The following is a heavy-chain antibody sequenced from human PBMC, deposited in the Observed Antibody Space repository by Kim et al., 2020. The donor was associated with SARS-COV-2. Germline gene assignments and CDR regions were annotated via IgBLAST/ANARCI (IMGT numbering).Heavy chain of an antibody. V-gene: IGHV3-53*01. Sequence: RFTISSDTSKNTLYLKMNSLRAEDTAVYYCARGYGTMVRGVINYYYGMDVWGQGTTVTVSS. D-gene: IGHD3-10*01. CDR3: ARGYGTMVRGVINYYYGMDV. J-gene: IGHJ6*02.